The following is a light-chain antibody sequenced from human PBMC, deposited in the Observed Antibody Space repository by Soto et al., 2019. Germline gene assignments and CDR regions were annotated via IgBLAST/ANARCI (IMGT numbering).Light chain of an antibody. V-gene: IGLV2-8*01. CDR1: SSDVGGYNY. J-gene: IGLJ1*01. CDR3: SSYTGTNYHYV. Sequence: QSALTQPPSASGSFGQSVTISCTGTSSDVGGYNYVSWYQQHPGKAPKLMIYEVSERPSGVPDRFSGSKSGNTASLTVSGLQADDEAGYYCSSYTGTNYHYVFGTGTKVPVL. CDR2: EVS.